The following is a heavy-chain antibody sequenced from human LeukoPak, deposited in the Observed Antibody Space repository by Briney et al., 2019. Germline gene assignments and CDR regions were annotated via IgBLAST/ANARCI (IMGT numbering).Heavy chain of an antibody. CDR3: ARESYASGSYYWDY. CDR2: DGRST. CDR1: GFSFSSYW. J-gene: IGHJ4*02. Sequence: GGSLRLSCVASGFSFSSYWMHWVHQAPGKGLEWVSRDGRSTNYADSVKGRFIVSRDNAKNTLHLQMNSLRAEDTAVYYCARESYASGSYYWDYWGQGTLVTVSS. D-gene: IGHD3-10*01. V-gene: IGHV3-74*01.